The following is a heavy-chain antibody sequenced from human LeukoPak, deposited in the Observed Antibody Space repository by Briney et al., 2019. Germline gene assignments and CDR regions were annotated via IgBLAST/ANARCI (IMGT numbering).Heavy chain of an antibody. CDR1: GFTFSSYS. V-gene: IGHV3-23*01. J-gene: IGHJ4*02. CDR2: ISGSGGST. CDR3: ASFDWLQDNPN. Sequence: GGSLRLSCAASGFTFSSYSMNWVRQAPGKGLEWVSAISGSGGSTYYADSVKGRFTISRDNSKNTLYLQMNSLRAEDTAVYYCASFDWLQDNPNWGQGTLVTVSS. D-gene: IGHD3-9*01.